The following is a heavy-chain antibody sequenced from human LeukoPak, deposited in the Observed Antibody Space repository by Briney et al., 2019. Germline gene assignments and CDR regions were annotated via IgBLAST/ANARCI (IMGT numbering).Heavy chain of an antibody. CDR1: GGSISSGSYY. D-gene: IGHD3-10*01. J-gene: IGHJ3*02. CDR2: IYTSGST. CDR3: ARDLITMVRDGAFDI. V-gene: IGHV4-61*02. Sequence: SQTLSLTYTVSGGSISSGSYYWSWIRQPAGKGLEWIGRIYTSGSTNYNPSLKSRVTISVDTSKNQFSLKLSSVTAADTAVYYCARDLITMVRDGAFDIWGQGTMVTVSS.